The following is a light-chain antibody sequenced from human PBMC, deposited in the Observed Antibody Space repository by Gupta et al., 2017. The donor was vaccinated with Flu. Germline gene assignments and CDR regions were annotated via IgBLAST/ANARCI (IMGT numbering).Light chain of an antibody. Sequence: QSALTQPRSVSGPPGQSVTFSCTGTSSDVGAYNYVSCYQQHPGKAPKLMIYDVTKRPSGVPDRFSGSKSGNTASLTISGLQAEDDADYYCCSFAGGHTWVFGGGTALTVL. CDR1: SSDVGAYNY. V-gene: IGLV2-11*01. J-gene: IGLJ3*02. CDR2: DVT. CDR3: CSFAGGHTWV.